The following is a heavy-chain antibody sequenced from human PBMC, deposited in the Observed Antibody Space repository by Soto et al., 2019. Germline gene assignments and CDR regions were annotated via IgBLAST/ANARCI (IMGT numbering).Heavy chain of an antibody. V-gene: IGHV1-18*01. CDR1: GYTFTSYG. J-gene: IGHJ4*02. Sequence: QVQLVQSGAEVKKPGASVKVSCKASGYTFTSYGISWVRQAPGQGLEWMGWISAYNGNTNYAQKLQGRVTMTTDTSTSTAYMELRSLRSVDTSVYYCARDGSLIVGSTFVGFDYLGQGTLVTVSS. D-gene: IGHD1-26*01. CDR3: ARDGSLIVGSTFVGFDY. CDR2: ISAYNGNT.